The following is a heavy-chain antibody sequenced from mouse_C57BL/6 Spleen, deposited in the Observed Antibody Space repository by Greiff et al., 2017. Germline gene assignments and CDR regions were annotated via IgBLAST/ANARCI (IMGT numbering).Heavy chain of an antibody. CDR2: IDPNSGGT. CDR1: GYTFTSYW. D-gene: IGHD2-1*01. Sequence: VQLQQPGAELVKPGASVKLSCKASGYTFTSYWMHWVKQRPGRGLEWIGRIDPNSGGTKYNEKFKSKATLTVDKPSSTAYMQLSSLTSEDCAVYYCARVDYGNYEGWYFDVWGTGTTVTVSS. J-gene: IGHJ1*03. CDR3: ARVDYGNYEGWYFDV. V-gene: IGHV1-72*01.